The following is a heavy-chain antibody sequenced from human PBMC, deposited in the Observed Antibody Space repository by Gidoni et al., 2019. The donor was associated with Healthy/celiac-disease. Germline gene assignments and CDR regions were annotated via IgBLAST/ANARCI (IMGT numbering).Heavy chain of an antibody. CDR3: APRGGFYGSGRHI. V-gene: IGHV4-34*01. J-gene: IGHJ4*02. D-gene: IGHD3-10*01. CDR1: GGSFRCYY. CDR2: TNHSGST. Sequence: QVQLQQWGASLWKPSETRSLTCAVYGGSFRCYYWSWLRQPPGKGLEWIGETNHSGSTNYTPSLKRLVTLSVDTSKNPFSLKLSSVTAADTAVYYCAPRGGFYGSGRHIWGQGTLVTVSS.